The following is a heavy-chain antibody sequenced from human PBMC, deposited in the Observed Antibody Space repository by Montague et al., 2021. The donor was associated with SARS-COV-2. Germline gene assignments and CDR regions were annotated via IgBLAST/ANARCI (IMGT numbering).Heavy chain of an antibody. D-gene: IGHD3-9*01. CDR2: IDWDDDK. J-gene: IGHJ4*02. CDR3: ARSYYDILTAYYTPFDY. CDR1: GFSLSTSGMR. V-gene: IGHV2-70*04. Sequence: PALVKPPQTLTLTCTFSGFSLSTSGMRASWIRQPPGKALEWLARIDWDDDKFYSTSLKTRLTISKDTSKNQVVLTMTNMDPVDTATYYCARSYYDILTAYYTPFDYWGQGTLVTVSS.